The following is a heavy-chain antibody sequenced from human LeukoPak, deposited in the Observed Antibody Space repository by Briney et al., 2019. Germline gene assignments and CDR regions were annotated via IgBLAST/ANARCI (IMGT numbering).Heavy chain of an antibody. D-gene: IGHD3-10*01. CDR1: GGSISSSSYY. CDR3: ARLMVRGAPAY. J-gene: IGHJ4*02. V-gene: IGHV4-39*01. Sequence: SETLSLTCTVSGGSISSSSYYWGWIRQPPGKGLEWIGSIYYSGSTYYDPSLKSRVTISVDTSKNQFSLKLSSVTAADTAVYYCARLMVRGAPAYWGQGTLVTVSS. CDR2: IYYSGST.